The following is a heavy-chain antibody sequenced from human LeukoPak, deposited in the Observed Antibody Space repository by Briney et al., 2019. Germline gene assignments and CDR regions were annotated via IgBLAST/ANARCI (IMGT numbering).Heavy chain of an antibody. Sequence: SETLSLTCTVSGSVSGYYWSWIRQPPGKGLEWIGYIYTSGSTNYNPSLESRVTISVDTSKNQFSLDLSSVTAADTAVYYCARQKCTSTSCLTKNAFDIWGQGTMVTVSS. CDR2: IYTSGST. CDR3: ARQKCTSTSCLTKNAFDI. J-gene: IGHJ3*02. V-gene: IGHV4-4*09. CDR1: GSVSGYY. D-gene: IGHD2-2*01.